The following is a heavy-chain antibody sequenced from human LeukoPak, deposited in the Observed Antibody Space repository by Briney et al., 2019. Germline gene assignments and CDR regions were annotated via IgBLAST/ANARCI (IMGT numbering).Heavy chain of an antibody. V-gene: IGHV1-18*01. CDR3: ALIPYCTTATCYYFDY. Sequence: GASVKVSCKASGYTFTTYGVSWVRQAPGQGLEWMGWISTYNGDTNYAQKLQGRVTMIADTSTSTTYMELRSLRSDDTAVYYCALIPYCTTATCYYFDYWGQGTLVTVSS. J-gene: IGHJ4*02. D-gene: IGHD2-2*01. CDR2: ISTYNGDT. CDR1: GYTFTTYG.